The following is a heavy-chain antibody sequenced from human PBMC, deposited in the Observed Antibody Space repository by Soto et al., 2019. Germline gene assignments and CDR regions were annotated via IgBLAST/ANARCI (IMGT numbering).Heavy chain of an antibody. J-gene: IGHJ4*02. CDR1: GYTFSSYG. CDR3: ARDSSGYLI. V-gene: IGHV1-18*01. Sequence: ASVKVSCKASGYTFSSYGISWVRQAPGQGLEWMGWVNVNNGKTQYARKFQGRVTITTDTSTSTAYMEMRTLTSDDTATYYCARDSSGYLIWGQGTLVTVSS. D-gene: IGHD3-22*01. CDR2: VNVNNGKT.